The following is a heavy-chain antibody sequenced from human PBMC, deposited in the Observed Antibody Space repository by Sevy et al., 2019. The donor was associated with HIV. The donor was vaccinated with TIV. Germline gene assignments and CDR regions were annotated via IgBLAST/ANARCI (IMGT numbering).Heavy chain of an antibody. CDR2: INQDGSEK. Sequence: GGSLRLSCAASGISFSNYWMSWVRQAPGKGLEWVANINQDGSEKKFVGSVKGGFTISRDNAKNSVYLQMNSLTAEDTAVYYCARDRWAKYPEDGFDIWGQGTMVTVSS. CDR1: GISFSNYW. J-gene: IGHJ3*02. CDR3: ARDRWAKYPEDGFDI. V-gene: IGHV3-7*01.